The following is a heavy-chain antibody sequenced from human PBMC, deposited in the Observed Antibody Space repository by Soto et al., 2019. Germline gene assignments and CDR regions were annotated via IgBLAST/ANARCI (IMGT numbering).Heavy chain of an antibody. V-gene: IGHV3-48*03. Sequence: GGSLRLSCAASGFTFSSYEMNWVRQAPGKGLEWVSYISSSGSTIYYADSVKGRFTISRDNAKNSLYLQMNSLRAEDTAVYCCASLGIVVVSNDAFDIWGQGTMVTVSS. CDR2: ISSSGSTI. J-gene: IGHJ3*02. D-gene: IGHD3-22*01. CDR3: ASLGIVVVSNDAFDI. CDR1: GFTFSSYE.